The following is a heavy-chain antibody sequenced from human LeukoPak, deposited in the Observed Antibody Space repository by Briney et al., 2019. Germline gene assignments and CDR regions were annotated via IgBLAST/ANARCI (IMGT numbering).Heavy chain of an antibody. J-gene: IGHJ4*02. CDR1: GYTFTGYY. Sequence: ASAKVSCKASGYTFTGYYMHWVRQAPGQGLEWMGWINPNSGGTNYAQKFQGRVTMTRDTSISTAYMELSRLRSDDTAVYYCARKGGRYDSSGYGHWGQGTLVTVSS. V-gene: IGHV1-2*02. CDR2: INPNSGGT. CDR3: ARKGGRYDSSGYGH. D-gene: IGHD3-22*01.